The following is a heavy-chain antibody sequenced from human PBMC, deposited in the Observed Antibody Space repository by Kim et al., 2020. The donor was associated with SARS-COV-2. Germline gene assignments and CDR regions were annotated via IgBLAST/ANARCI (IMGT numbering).Heavy chain of an antibody. CDR2: IKSKTGGRTI. J-gene: IGHJ4*02. CDR3: TTDGYYVSGTYFPGFDD. V-gene: IGHV3-15*01. D-gene: IGHD3-10*01. Sequence: GGSLRLSCAASGFTFNTDYMSWVRQAPGKGLEWVGRIKSKTGGRTIDYAAPVKGRITIARDESKNTLYLQMNNLKTEDTAIYYCTTDGYYVSGTYFPGFDDWGQGTLVTVSS. CDR1: GFTFNTDY.